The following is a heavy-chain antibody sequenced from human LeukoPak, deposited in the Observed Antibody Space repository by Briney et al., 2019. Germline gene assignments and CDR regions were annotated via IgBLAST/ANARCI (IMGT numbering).Heavy chain of an antibody. Sequence: SETLSLTCTVSGGSISSSSYYWGWIRQPPGKGLEWIGSIYYSGSTYYNPSLKSRVTISVDTSKNQFSLKLSSVTAADTAVYYCARDKGYCSSTGCPKGYATNWFDPWGQGTLVTVSS. V-gene: IGHV4-39*07. CDR3: ARDKGYCSSTGCPKGYATNWFDP. CDR2: IYYSGST. CDR1: GGSISSSSYY. D-gene: IGHD2-2*01. J-gene: IGHJ5*02.